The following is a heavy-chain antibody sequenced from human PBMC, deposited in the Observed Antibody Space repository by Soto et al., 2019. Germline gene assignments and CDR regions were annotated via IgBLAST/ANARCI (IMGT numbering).Heavy chain of an antibody. CDR1: GFTFSGHY. V-gene: IGHV3-72*01. J-gene: IGHJ4*02. CDR3: AKDLGFYSSTWHYFDY. CDR2: ISNKGNSCNT. D-gene: IGHD6-13*01. Sequence: GGSLRLSCAASGFTFSGHYMDWVRQAPGQALEWIGRISNKGNSCNTDYAASVKRRFPISRDDSQNSLFLQMNSLKTEATTVYYCAKDLGFYSSTWHYFDYWGQGTLGTVAS.